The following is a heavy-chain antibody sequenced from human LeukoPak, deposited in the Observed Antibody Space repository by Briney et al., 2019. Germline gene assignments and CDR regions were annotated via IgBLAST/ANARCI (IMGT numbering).Heavy chain of an antibody. V-gene: IGHV3-30-3*01. Sequence: LPGGSLRLSCAASGFTFSSYAMHWVRQAPGKGLEWVAVISYDGSNKYYADSVEGRFTISRDNSKNTLYLQMNSLRAEDTAVYYCARDGAENYFDYWGQGTLVTVSS. CDR1: GFTFSSYA. CDR2: ISYDGSNK. CDR3: ARDGAENYFDY. J-gene: IGHJ4*02.